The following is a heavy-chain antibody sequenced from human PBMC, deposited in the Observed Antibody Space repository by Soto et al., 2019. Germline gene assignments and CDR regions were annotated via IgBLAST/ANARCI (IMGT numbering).Heavy chain of an antibody. Sequence: SETLSLACTVSGGSISSYYWSWIRQPPGKGLEWIGYIYYSGSTNYNPSLKSRVTISVDTSKNQFSLKLSSVTAADTAVYYCARLTYYDILTGYYRAIVNAFDIWGQGTMVTVSS. D-gene: IGHD3-9*01. CDR1: GGSISSYY. V-gene: IGHV4-59*01. CDR3: ARLTYYDILTGYYRAIVNAFDI. CDR2: IYYSGST. J-gene: IGHJ3*02.